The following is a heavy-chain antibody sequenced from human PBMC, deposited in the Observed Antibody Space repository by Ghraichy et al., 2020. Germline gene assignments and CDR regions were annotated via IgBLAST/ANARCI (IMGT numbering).Heavy chain of an antibody. V-gene: IGHV3-33*01. Sequence: GGSLRLSCAASGFTFSSYGMHWVHQAPGKGLERVAVIWYDGSNKYYADSVKGRFTISRDNSKNTLYLQMNSLRAEDTAVYYCARDFNGVCYFDYWGQGTLVTVSS. J-gene: IGHJ4*02. D-gene: IGHD2-8*01. CDR1: GFTFSSYG. CDR2: IWYDGSNK. CDR3: ARDFNGVCYFDY.